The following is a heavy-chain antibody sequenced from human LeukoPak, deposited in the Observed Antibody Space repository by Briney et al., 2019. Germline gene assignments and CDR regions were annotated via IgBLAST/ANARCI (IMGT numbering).Heavy chain of an antibody. V-gene: IGHV3-48*03. CDR3: ARGLTLVAGTI. Sequence: PGGSLRLSCAASGFTFNTYEMNWVRQAPGKGLEWVSYINSGGSTIYYADSVKGRFSISRDNAKNSLYLQMNSLRAEDTAVYYCARGLTLVAGTIWGQGTLVTVSS. D-gene: IGHD6-19*01. CDR2: INSGGSTI. CDR1: GFTFNTYE. J-gene: IGHJ4*02.